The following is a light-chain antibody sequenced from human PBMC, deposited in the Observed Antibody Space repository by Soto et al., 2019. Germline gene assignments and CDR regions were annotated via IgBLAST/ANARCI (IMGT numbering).Light chain of an antibody. CDR1: QVISSW. CDR2: KAS. CDR3: QQASSFPFT. V-gene: IGKV1-12*01. J-gene: IGKJ4*01. Sequence: DIQMTQSPSSVSASVGDRVTITCRASQVISSWLVWYQQKPGKAPKLLIYKASTLQSGVPSRVSGSASGTEFTLTISSLQHEDFATYYCQQASSFPFTFGGGTEVEIK.